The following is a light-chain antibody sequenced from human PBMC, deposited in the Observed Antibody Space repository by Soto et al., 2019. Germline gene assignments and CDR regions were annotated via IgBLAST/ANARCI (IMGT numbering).Light chain of an antibody. J-gene: IGKJ1*01. CDR2: AAS. CDR3: QQSYSTSWT. Sequence: DIQMTQSPSSLSASVGDRVTITCRASQSISSYLNWYQQKPGKAPKLLIYAASSLQSGVPSRFSGSGSGTDFTLIISSLQPEDFATYYCQQSYSTSWTFGQGTKVEIK. V-gene: IGKV1-39*01. CDR1: QSISSY.